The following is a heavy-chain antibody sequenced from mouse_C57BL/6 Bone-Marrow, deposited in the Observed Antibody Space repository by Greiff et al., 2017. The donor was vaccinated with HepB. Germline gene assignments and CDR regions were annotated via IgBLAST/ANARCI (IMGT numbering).Heavy chain of an antibody. D-gene: IGHD2-2*01. V-gene: IGHV1-55*01. J-gene: IGHJ2*01. CDR3: ARWGSTMVTTYFDY. Sequence: QVQLKQPGAELVKPGASVKMSCKASGYTFTSYWITWVKQRPGQGLEWIGDIYPGSGSTNYNEKFKSKATLTVDTSSSTAYMQLSSLTSEDSAVYYCARWGSTMVTTYFDYWGQGTTLTVSS. CDR1: GYTFTSYW. CDR2: IYPGSGST.